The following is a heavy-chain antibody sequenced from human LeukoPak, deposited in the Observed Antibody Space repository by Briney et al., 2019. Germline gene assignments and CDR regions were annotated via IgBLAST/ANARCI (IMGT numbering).Heavy chain of an antibody. V-gene: IGHV3-30*02. D-gene: IGHD1-26*01. J-gene: IGHJ4*02. CDR1: GFTFSSYG. CDR2: IRYDGSNK. CDR3: AKANYPIVGATKYYFDY. Sequence: SGGSLRLSCAASGFTFSSYGMHWVRQAPGKGLEWVAFIRYDGSNKYYADSVKGRFTISRDNSKNTLYLQMNSLRAEDTAVYYCAKANYPIVGATKYYFDYWGQGTLVTVSS.